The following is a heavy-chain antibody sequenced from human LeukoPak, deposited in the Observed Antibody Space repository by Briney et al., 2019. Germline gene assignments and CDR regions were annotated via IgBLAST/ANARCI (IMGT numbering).Heavy chain of an antibody. J-gene: IGHJ6*03. D-gene: IGHD2-15*01. CDR1: EFTFSRYA. Sequence: GGSLRLSCAASEFTFSRYAMHWVRQAPGKGLEWLSVISYHGIDKFYGASVLGRFTISRDNVNNSLFLQLDNLTPDYSGVYFCARAVPTLHHMDVWGKGTTVIVSS. CDR3: ARAVPTLHHMDV. CDR2: ISYHGIDK. V-gene: IGHV3-30*04.